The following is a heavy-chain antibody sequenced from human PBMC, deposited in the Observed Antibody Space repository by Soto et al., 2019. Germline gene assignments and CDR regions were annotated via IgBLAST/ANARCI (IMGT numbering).Heavy chain of an antibody. Sequence: HPGGSLRLSCAASGFTFSSYSMNWVRQAPGKGLEWVSYISSSSSTIYYADSVKGRFTISRDNAKNSLYLQMNSLRAEDTAVYYCASSLERGSLTRVKHGGEAPDYWGQGTLVTVSS. D-gene: IGHD2-21*01. J-gene: IGHJ4*02. CDR3: ASSLERGSLTRVKHGGEAPDY. CDR1: GFTFSSYS. V-gene: IGHV3-48*01. CDR2: ISSSSSTI.